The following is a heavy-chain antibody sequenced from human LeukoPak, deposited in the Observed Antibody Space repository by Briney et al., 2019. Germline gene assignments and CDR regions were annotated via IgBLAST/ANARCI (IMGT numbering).Heavy chain of an antibody. CDR1: GYSFTSYW. V-gene: IGHV5-51*01. Sequence: GESLEISFKGSGYSFTSYWIAWVRPMPGKGLEWMGIIYPGNSDTKYSPSFQGQVTISADKSISTAYLQWSSLEASDTAMYYCARRYTIFGVVTIDYWGQGTLVTVSS. CDR3: ARRYTIFGVVTIDY. CDR2: IYPGNSDT. D-gene: IGHD3-3*01. J-gene: IGHJ4*02.